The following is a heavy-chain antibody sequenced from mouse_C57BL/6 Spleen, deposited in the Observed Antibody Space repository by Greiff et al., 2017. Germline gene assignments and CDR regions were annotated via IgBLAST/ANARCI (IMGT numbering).Heavy chain of an antibody. J-gene: IGHJ3*01. CDR1: GYSITSGYY. V-gene: IGHV3-6*01. CDR2: ISYDGSN. Sequence: EVQLQQSGPGLVKPSQSLSLTCSVTGYSITSGYYWNWIRQFPGNKLEWMGYISYDGSNNYNPSLKNRISITRDTSKNQFFLKLNSVTTEDTATYYCARDLREYYDYDEGFAYWGQGTLVTVSA. CDR3: ARDLREYYDYDEGFAY. D-gene: IGHD2-4*01.